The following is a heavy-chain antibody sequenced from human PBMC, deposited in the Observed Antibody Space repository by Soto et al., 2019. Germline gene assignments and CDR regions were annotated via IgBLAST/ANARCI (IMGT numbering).Heavy chain of an antibody. CDR2: IKQDESEK. J-gene: IGHJ3*02. V-gene: IGHV3-7*01. Sequence: GGSLRLSCAASGFTFSSYWMSWVRQAPGKGLEWVANIKQDESEKYYVDSVKGRFTISRDNAKNSLYLQMNSLRAEDTAVYYCARELGDYGDYGGDAFDIWGQGTMVTVSS. CDR1: GFTFSSYW. D-gene: IGHD4-17*01. CDR3: ARELGDYGDYGGDAFDI.